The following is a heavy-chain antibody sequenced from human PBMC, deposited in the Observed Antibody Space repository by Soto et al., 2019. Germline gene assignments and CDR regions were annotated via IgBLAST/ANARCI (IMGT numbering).Heavy chain of an antibody. CDR1: GGTFRSYS. CDR3: ARPDEGGYSSNHHYYYALDV. D-gene: IGHD3-22*01. CDR2: IIPIFDIT. V-gene: IGHV1-69*01. Sequence: QVQLVQSGAEVKKPGSSVKVSCKASGGTFRSYSISWVRQAPGQGLEWMGEIIPIFDITNYAQKFQGRVTITADESTSTDYMELSSLGSDETAVYYCARPDEGGYSSNHHYYYALDVWGQGTTVTV. J-gene: IGHJ6*02.